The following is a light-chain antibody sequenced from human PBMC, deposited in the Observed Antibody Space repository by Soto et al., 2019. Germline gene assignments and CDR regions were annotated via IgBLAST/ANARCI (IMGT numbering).Light chain of an antibody. CDR3: QQYDNWPMT. CDR1: QTVNSR. CDR2: HTS. Sequence: EIVLTQSPATLSSSPGERATLSCRASQTVNSRLAWYQHKPGQAPRLLIYHTSNRATGIPARFSGSGSGTEFTLTISSLQSEDFAVYYCQQYDNWPMTFGQGTRLEIK. J-gene: IGKJ5*01. V-gene: IGKV3D-15*01.